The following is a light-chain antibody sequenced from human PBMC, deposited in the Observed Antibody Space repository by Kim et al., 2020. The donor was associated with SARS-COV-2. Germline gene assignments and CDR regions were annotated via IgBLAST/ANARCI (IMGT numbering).Light chain of an antibody. CDR2: AVS. J-gene: IGLJ1*01. Sequence: QSITITCPGTSTDVGSYNYVSWYQQHPGKAPKLRIYAVSNRPSGVSHLFSGSKSGNTASLTISGLQAEDEANYYCSSYTRSSTNYVYGTGTKVTVL. V-gene: IGLV2-14*03. CDR3: SSYTRSSTNYV. CDR1: STDVGSYNY.